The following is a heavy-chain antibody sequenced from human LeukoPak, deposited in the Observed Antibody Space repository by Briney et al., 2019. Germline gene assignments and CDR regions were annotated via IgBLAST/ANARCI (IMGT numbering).Heavy chain of an antibody. CDR1: GFTFSSYA. Sequence: GGSLRLSCAASGFTFSSYAMHWVRQAPGKGLEWVAVISYDGSNKYYADSVKGRFTISRDNSKNTLYLQMNSLRAEDTAVYYCARVLNPSSSXLRSDYWGQGTLVTVSS. CDR2: ISYDGSNK. D-gene: IGHD6-13*01. CDR3: ARVLNPSSSXLRSDY. V-gene: IGHV3-30-3*01. J-gene: IGHJ4*02.